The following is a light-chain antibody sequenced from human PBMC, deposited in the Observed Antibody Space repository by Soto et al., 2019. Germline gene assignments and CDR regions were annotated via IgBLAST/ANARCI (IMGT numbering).Light chain of an antibody. Sequence: EIVLTQSPGTLSLSPGERATLSCRARQSISSTYLAWYQQKPGQAPRLLIYGASSRATGIPDRFSGSGSGTDFTLTISRREPEDFAVYYCQQYGSSPWTVGQGTKVEIK. CDR3: QQYGSSPWT. V-gene: IGKV3-20*01. CDR1: QSISSTY. J-gene: IGKJ1*01. CDR2: GAS.